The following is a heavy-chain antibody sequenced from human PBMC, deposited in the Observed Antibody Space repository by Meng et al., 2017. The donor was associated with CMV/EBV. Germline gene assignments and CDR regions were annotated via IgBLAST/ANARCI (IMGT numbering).Heavy chain of an antibody. Sequence: SVKVSCKASGGTFSSYAISWVRQAPGQGLEWMGGIIPIFGTANYAQKFQGRVTITTDESTSTAYMELSRLRSDDTAVYYCARSPGAITNWFDPWGQGTLVTVSS. J-gene: IGHJ5*02. CDR3: ARSPGAITNWFDP. D-gene: IGHD1-26*01. V-gene: IGHV1-69*05. CDR1: GGTFSSYA. CDR2: IIPIFGTA.